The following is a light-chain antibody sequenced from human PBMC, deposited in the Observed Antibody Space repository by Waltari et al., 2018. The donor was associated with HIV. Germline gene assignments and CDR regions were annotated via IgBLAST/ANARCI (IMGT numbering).Light chain of an antibody. Sequence: QSSLTQPPSASGSLGQSVTISCTGTSTDISGYDYVSWYQQHPGKAPKLLIYEVVKRHSGVPARFSASRSDNTAALTVSGLQPEDEGIYYCSSYTGINTPHVFGTGTKVTV. J-gene: IGLJ1*01. CDR1: STDISGYDY. CDR2: EVV. V-gene: IGLV2-8*01. CDR3: SSYTGINTPHV.